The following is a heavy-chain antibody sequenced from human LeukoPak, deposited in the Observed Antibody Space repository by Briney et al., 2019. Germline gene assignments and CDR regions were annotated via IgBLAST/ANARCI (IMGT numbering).Heavy chain of an antibody. CDR2: IYTTGST. Sequence: SETLSLTCTVSGGSISNYYWSWIRQPAGRGLEWIGRIYTTGSTNYNPSLKSRVTMPVDTSKNQFSLKLSSVTAADTAVYFCARDLKVTTLNWFDPWGQGTLVTVSS. CDR1: GGSISNYY. CDR3: ARDLKVTTLNWFDP. D-gene: IGHD4-17*01. J-gene: IGHJ5*02. V-gene: IGHV4-4*07.